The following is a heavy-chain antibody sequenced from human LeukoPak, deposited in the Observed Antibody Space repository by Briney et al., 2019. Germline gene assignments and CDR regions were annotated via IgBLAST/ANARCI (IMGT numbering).Heavy chain of an antibody. V-gene: IGHV3-23*01. Sequence: GGSLRLSCAASGFTFSSYAMSWVRQAPGKGLKWVSGISGSGVSTYYTDSVKGRFTVSRDNSKNSMFLQMNSLRAEDTAVYYCAKGFRLGVTTGLDWWGQGTLVTVSS. D-gene: IGHD1-26*01. CDR2: ISGSGVST. J-gene: IGHJ4*02. CDR1: GFTFSSYA. CDR3: AKGFRLGVTTGLDW.